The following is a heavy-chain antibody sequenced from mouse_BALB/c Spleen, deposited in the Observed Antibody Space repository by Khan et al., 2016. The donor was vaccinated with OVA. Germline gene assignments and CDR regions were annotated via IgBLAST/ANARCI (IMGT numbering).Heavy chain of an antibody. CDR2: IDPYNGGN. D-gene: IGHD1-1*01. Sequence: VQLKQSGPELVKPGASVKVSCKASGYSFTDYNMFWVKQSHGKSLEWIGYIDPYNGGNTYNQKFKGKATLTVDKSSSTAFMHLNSLTSEDSAVYYCALIYYYSSGFDYWGQGTTVTVSS. V-gene: IGHV1S135*01. CDR1: GYSFTDYN. J-gene: IGHJ2*01. CDR3: ALIYYYSSGFDY.